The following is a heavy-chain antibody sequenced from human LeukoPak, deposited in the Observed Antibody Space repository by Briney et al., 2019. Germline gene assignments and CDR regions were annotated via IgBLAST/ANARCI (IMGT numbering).Heavy chain of an antibody. CDR1: GFSFSNHW. Sequence: QSGGSLRLSCAASGFSFSNHWMTWVRQAPGKGLEWVSGINWNGGSTGYADSVKGRFTTSRDNAKNSLYLQMNSLRAEDTALYYCAREGGYSYGYKDYWGQGTLVTVSS. CDR2: INWNGGST. CDR3: AREGGYSYGYKDY. J-gene: IGHJ4*02. V-gene: IGHV3-20*04. D-gene: IGHD5-18*01.